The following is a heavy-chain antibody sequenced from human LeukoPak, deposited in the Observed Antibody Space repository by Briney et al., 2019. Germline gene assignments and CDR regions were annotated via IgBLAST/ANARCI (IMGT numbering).Heavy chain of an antibody. Sequence: GGSLRLSCAASGFTFSSYAMHWVRQAPGKGLEWVAVISYDGSNKYYADSVKGRFTISRDNSKNTLYLQMNSLRAEDTAVYYCARGMGVHDYWGQGTLVTVSS. CDR2: ISYDGSNK. CDR3: ARGMGVHDY. D-gene: IGHD1-1*01. J-gene: IGHJ4*02. V-gene: IGHV3-30-3*01. CDR1: GFTFSSYA.